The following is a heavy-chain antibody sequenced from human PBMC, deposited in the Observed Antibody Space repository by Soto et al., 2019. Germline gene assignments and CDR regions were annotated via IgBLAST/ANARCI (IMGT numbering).Heavy chain of an antibody. V-gene: IGHV4-34*01. CDR3: ARGVRGYYYYYGMDV. CDR2: INHSGST. D-gene: IGHD3-10*01. Sequence: SETLSLTCAVYGGSFSGYYWSWIRQPPGKGLEWIGEINHSGSTNYNPSLKSRVTISVDTSKNQFSLKLSSVTAADTAVYYCARGVRGYYYYYGMDVWGQGTTVTVSS. J-gene: IGHJ6*02. CDR1: GGSFSGYY.